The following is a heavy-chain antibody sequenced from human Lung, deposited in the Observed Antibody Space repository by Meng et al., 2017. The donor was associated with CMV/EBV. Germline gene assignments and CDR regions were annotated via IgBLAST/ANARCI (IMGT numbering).Heavy chain of an antibody. CDR3: ARDAGHGSFDAGDLDY. D-gene: IGHD3-10*01. CDR2: VIPTFGTE. CDR1: GGTFSTYV. J-gene: IGHJ4*02. V-gene: IGHV1-69*13. Sequence: SVXVSXKASGGTFSTYVINWVRQAPGLGLEWMGGVIPTFGTETYAHRFQGRLTITADESTSTAYMELSSLSSEDTAIYYCARDAGHGSFDAGDLDYWGQGTXVTVSS.